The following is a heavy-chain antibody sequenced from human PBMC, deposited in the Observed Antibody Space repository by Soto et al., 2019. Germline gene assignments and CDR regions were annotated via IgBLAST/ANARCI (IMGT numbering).Heavy chain of an antibody. CDR3: ARDSLMLNRIAAAGTGAGHGWDG. J-gene: IGHJ6*02. CDR1: GGSVTSSGYY. Sequence: PSETLWLTWPVSGGSVTSSGYYWSWIRQSPGKGLEWIGNIYPTGAINDNPSLKSRVTMSLDMSKNHLSLKLTSVTAADTAVYYCARDSLMLNRIAAAGTGAGHGWDGWGHGTTGTV. D-gene: IGHD6-13*01. CDR2: IYPTGAI. V-gene: IGHV4-61*03.